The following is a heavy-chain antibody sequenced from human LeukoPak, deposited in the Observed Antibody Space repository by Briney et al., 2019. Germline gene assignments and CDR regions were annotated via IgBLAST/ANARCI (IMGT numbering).Heavy chain of an antibody. CDR1: GGSISSNSYY. V-gene: IGHV4-39*01. J-gene: IGHJ5*02. Sequence: SETLPLTCTVSGGSISSNSYYWGWVRQPPGKGLEWIGSIYYSGSTYYNPSLKSRVTISVDTSKNQFSLKLSSVTAADTAVYYCARSHFNYVNYFDPWGQGTLVTVSS. D-gene: IGHD4-11*01. CDR3: ARSHFNYVNYFDP. CDR2: IYYSGST.